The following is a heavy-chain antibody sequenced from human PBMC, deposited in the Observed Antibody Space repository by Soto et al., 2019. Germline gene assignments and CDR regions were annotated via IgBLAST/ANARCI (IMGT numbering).Heavy chain of an antibody. V-gene: IGHV3-21*01. CDR2: ISKSDYT. J-gene: IGHJ4*02. Sequence: GGSLRLSCTVSGFAFNNYGINWVRQAPGEGLEWVSSISKSDYTYYSDSVKGRFAISRDNAKSSVSLQMNTLRVEDTAVYYCAREDSIIIPAVSDFWGQGTLVTVSS. CDR1: GFAFNNYG. CDR3: AREDSIIIPAVSDF. D-gene: IGHD2-2*01.